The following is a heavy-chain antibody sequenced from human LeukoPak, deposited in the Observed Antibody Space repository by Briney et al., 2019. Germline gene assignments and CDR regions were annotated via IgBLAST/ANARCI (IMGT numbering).Heavy chain of an antibody. D-gene: IGHD6-19*01. CDR2: ISTTGSSI. Sequence: GGSLRLSCAASGFTFSSYEMNWVRQAPGKGLEWVSYISTTGSSIYYADSVKGRFTISRDNVKNLLYLQMNSLRAEDTAVYYCAREEAGFDYWGQGTLVTVSS. CDR1: GFTFSSYE. V-gene: IGHV3-48*03. CDR3: AREEAGFDY. J-gene: IGHJ4*02.